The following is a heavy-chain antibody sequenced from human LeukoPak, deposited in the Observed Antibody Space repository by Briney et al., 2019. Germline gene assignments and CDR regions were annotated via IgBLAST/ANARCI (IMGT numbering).Heavy chain of an antibody. Sequence: GGSLRLSCAASGFIFSSYSMNWVRQAPGKGLEWISYISYSSSTIYYADSVKGRFTISRDNSKNTLYLQMNSLRAEDTAVYYCAKYVGGSSSSFDYWGQGTLVTVSS. CDR3: AKYVGGSSSSFDY. CDR1: GFIFSSYS. D-gene: IGHD6-6*01. J-gene: IGHJ4*02. V-gene: IGHV3-48*01. CDR2: ISYSSSTI.